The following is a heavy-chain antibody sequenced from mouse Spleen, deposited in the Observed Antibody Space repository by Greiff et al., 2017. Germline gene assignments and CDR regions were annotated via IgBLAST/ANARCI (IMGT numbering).Heavy chain of an antibody. CDR1: GFNIKDYY. CDR2: IDPEDGET. V-gene: IGHV14-2*01. J-gene: IGHJ4*01. CDR3: ARGETYYGNYEYYYAMDY. D-gene: IGHD2-10*01. Sequence: EVQLKESGAELVKPGASVKLSCTASGFNIKDYYMHWVKQRTEQGLEWIGRIDPEDGETKYAPKFQGKATITADTSSNTAYLQLSSLTSEDTAVYYCARGETYYGNYEYYYAMDYWGQGTSVTVSS.